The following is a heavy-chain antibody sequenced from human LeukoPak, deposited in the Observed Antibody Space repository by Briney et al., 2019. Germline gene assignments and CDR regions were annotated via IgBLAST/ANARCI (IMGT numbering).Heavy chain of an antibody. V-gene: IGHV4-34*01. J-gene: IGHJ4*02. D-gene: IGHD4-17*01. CDR3: ARASLTVTTFRFDY. CDR2: INHSGST. CDR1: GGSFSGYY. Sequence: SETLSLTCAVYGGSFSGYYWSRIRQPPGKGPEWIGEINHSGSTNYNPSLKSRVTISVDTSKNQFSLKLSSVTAADTAVYYCARASLTVTTFRFDYWGQGTLVTVSS.